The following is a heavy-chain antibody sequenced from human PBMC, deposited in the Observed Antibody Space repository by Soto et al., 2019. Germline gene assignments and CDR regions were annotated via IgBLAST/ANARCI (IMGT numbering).Heavy chain of an antibody. CDR3: ARGYYDSSGYYRGLGYYYYYGMDV. CDR2: ISSSGSTI. J-gene: IGHJ6*02. Sequence: GGSLRLSCAASGFTFSDYYMSWIRQAPWKGLEWVSYISSSGSTIYYADSVKGRFTISRDNAKNSLYLQMNSLRAEDTAVYYCARGYYDSSGYYRGLGYYYYYGMDVWGQGTTVTVSS. D-gene: IGHD3-22*01. CDR1: GFTFSDYY. V-gene: IGHV3-11*01.